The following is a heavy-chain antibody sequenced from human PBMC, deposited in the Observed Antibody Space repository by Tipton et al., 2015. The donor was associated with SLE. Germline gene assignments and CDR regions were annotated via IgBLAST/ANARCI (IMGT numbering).Heavy chain of an antibody. J-gene: IGHJ4*02. CDR1: GFTFSSYG. V-gene: IGHV3-30*18. CDR3: AKDMRSSSVATPSYFDY. CDR2: IWYDGSSK. Sequence: SLRLSCAASGFTFSSYGMHWVRQAPGKGLEWVAVIWYDGSSKYYADSVKGRFTISRDNSKNTLYLQMDSLRAEDTALYYCAKDMRSSSVATPSYFDYWGQGTLVTVSS. D-gene: IGHD6-13*01.